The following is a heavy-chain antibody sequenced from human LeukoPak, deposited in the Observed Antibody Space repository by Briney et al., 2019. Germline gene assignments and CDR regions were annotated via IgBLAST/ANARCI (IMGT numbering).Heavy chain of an antibody. V-gene: IGHV3-23*01. Sequence: PGGSLRLSCAASGFTFSSYAMSWVRQAPGKGLEWVSAISGSGGSTYYADSVKGRFTISRDNSKNTLYLQMNSLRAEDTAVYYCAKEFGVSSSWWMDNSATLDYWGQGTLVTVSS. CDR1: GFTFSSYA. J-gene: IGHJ4*02. CDR2: ISGSGGST. D-gene: IGHD6-13*01. CDR3: AKEFGVSSSWWMDNSATLDY.